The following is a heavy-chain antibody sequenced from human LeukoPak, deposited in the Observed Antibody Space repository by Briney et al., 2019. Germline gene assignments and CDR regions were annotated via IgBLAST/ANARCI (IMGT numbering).Heavy chain of an antibody. J-gene: IGHJ4*02. CDR1: GFTFTTFG. CDR3: AKINNDDDY. D-gene: IGHD1/OR15-1a*01. Sequence: PGGSLRLSCAASGFTFTTFGIPWVRQAPGKGLEWVAAISPDGKIEYYTDSVKGRFTVSRDNSKNMIYLQMNSLRGEDSAVYFCAKINNDDDYWGQGALVTVSS. V-gene: IGHV3-30*18. CDR2: ISPDGKIE.